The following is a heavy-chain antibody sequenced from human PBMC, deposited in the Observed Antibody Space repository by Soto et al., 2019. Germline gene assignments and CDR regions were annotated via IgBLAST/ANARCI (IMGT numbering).Heavy chain of an antibody. Sequence: SETLSLTCTVSGGSISSSTYYWGWMRQPPGKGLEWIASFFIGGNTYYNPSLKSRVTISVDTSKNQFSLKLSSVTAADTAVYYCARGRDYDYVWGSYRYSYYYYGMDVWGQGTTVTVSS. CDR3: ARGRDYDYVWGSYRYSYYYYGMDV. V-gene: IGHV4-39*01. CDR1: GGSISSSTYY. D-gene: IGHD3-16*02. J-gene: IGHJ6*02. CDR2: FFIGGNT.